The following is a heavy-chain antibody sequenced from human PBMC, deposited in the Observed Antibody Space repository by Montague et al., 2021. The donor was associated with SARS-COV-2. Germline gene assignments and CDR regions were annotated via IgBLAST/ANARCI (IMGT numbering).Heavy chain of an antibody. V-gene: IGHV4-59*08. J-gene: IGHJ4*02. Sequence: SETPSLTCTVSGGSINSFYWSWVRQSPGKRMEWIGYIHHSGSTKYNPSLQSRVTMSLDTSRNQLSLKLSSVTAADTAIYYCATQAGGFTPGSLDYWGQGTLVTVSS. CDR1: GGSINSFY. CDR2: IHHSGST. CDR3: ATQAGGFTPGSLDY. D-gene: IGHD6-13*01.